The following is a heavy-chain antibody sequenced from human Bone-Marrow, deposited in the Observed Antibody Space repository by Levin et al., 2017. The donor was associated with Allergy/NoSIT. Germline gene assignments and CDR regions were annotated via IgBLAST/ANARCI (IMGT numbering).Heavy chain of an antibody. Sequence: PGGSLRLSCVASGFSFSSYEFNWVRQAPGKGPEWVSYINTESVTRYADSVKGRFTISRDNVKNSLYLQMNGLRAEDTALYYCARELVATGGDAVDLWGQGTVVTVSS. CDR3: ARELVATGGDAVDL. V-gene: IGHV3-48*03. D-gene: IGHD5-12*01. CDR2: INTESVT. J-gene: IGHJ3*01. CDR1: GFSFSSYE.